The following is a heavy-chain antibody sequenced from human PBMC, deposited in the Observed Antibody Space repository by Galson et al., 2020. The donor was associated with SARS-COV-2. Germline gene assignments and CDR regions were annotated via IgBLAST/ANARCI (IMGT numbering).Heavy chain of an antibody. CDR3: ARRWGGNKFDC. CDR2: MNPNSGNT. J-gene: IGHJ5*01. D-gene: IGHD1-26*01. V-gene: IGHV1-8*01. CDR1: GYTFPSYD. Sequence: ASVKVSCKASGYTFPSYDINWVRQATGQGLEWMGWMNPNSGNTGFAQKFQGRVTMTRNTSLSTAYLELSSLRDEDTAVYYCARRWGGNKFDCWGQGTLVTGSS.